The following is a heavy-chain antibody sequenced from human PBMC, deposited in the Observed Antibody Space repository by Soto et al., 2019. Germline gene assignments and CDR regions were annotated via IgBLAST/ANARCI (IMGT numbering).Heavy chain of an antibody. J-gene: IGHJ5*02. CDR1: GFTFSSYA. V-gene: IGHV3-7*01. D-gene: IGHD1-1*01. Sequence: GGSLRLSCAASGFTFSSYAMHWVRQAPGKGLEWVANINQDGSEKYYVDSVKGRFTISRDNAKKSVYLQMDSLRAEDTAVYYCARVGRIGTTFASWGQGTLVTVSS. CDR3: ARVGRIGTTFAS. CDR2: INQDGSEK.